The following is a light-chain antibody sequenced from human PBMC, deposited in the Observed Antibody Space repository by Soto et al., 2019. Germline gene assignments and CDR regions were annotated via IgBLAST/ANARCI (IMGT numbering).Light chain of an antibody. J-gene: IGLJ1*01. CDR3: CSSAGSSSYV. CDR1: SSDVGSYNF. CDR2: EGN. Sequence: QSALTQPASVSPSPRQSITISCTGTSSDVGSYNFFSWYQQHPCKAPKFLIYEGNKRPSFVSSRFSGSKSGNTASLTISALQAEDEADYYCCSSAGSSSYVFGTGTKVTVL. V-gene: IGLV2-23*01.